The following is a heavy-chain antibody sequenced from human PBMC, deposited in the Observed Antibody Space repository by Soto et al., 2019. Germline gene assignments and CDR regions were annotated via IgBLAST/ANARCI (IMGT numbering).Heavy chain of an antibody. V-gene: IGHV3-48*01. CDR3: LVASAAY. J-gene: IGHJ4*02. Sequence: GGSLRLSCAASGFTFSSYSMNWVRQAPGKGLEWVSYISSSSSTIYYADSVKGRFTISRDNFKNTVYLQMSSLTTADTAVYYCLVASAAYWGQGTQVTVSS. CDR2: ISSSSSTI. D-gene: IGHD6-13*01. CDR1: GFTFSSYS.